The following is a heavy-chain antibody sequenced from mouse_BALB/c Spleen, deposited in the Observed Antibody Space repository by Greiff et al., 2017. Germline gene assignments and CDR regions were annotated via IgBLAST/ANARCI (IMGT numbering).Heavy chain of an antibody. Sequence: QVQLQQPGAELVKPGAPVKLSCKASGYTFTSYWMNWVKQRPGRGLEWIGRIDPSDSETHYNQKFKDKATLTVDKSSSTAYIQLSSLTSEDSAVYYCARGLEFAYWGQGTLVTVSA. CDR3: ARGLEFAY. D-gene: IGHD3-1*01. V-gene: IGHV1-69*02. CDR2: IDPSDSET. J-gene: IGHJ3*01. CDR1: GYTFTSYW.